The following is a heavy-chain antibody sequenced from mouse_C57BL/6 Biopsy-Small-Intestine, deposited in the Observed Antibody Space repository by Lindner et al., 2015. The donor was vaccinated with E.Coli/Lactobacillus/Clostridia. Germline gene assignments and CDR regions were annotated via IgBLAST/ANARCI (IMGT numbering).Heavy chain of an antibody. J-gene: IGHJ4*01. CDR2: IYPGGGYT. CDR3: ARSQGAMDY. CDR1: GYTFTNYW. V-gene: IGHV1-63*01. Sequence: VQLQESGAELVRPGTSVEMSCKASGYTFTNYWIGWAKQRPGHGLEWIGDIYPGGGYTNYNEKFKGKATLTADKSSSTAYMQFSSLTSEDSAIYYCARSQGAMDYWGQGTSVTVSS.